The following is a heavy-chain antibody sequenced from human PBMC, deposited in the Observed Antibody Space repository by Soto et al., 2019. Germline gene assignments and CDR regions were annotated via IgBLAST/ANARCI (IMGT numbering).Heavy chain of an antibody. J-gene: IGHJ4*02. CDR3: ARDLGRGSSSSAGVSDY. V-gene: IGHV1-69*13. Sequence: GASVKVSCKASGVTFSSYAISWVRQAPGQGLEWMGGIIPIFGTANYAQKFQGRVTITADESTSTAYMELSSLRSEDTAVYYCARDLGRGSSSSAGVSDYWGQGTLVTVSS. CDR2: IIPIFGTA. CDR1: GVTFSSYA. D-gene: IGHD6-6*01.